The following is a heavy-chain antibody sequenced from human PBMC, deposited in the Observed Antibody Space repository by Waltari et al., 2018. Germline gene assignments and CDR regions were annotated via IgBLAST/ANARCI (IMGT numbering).Heavy chain of an antibody. CDR3: AREGYCSSTSCPFYYYYGMDV. V-gene: IGHV3-48*03. Sequence: EVQLVESGGGLVQPGGSLRLSCAASGFTFSSYEMNWVRQAPGQGLEWVSYISSSGSTIYYADSVKGRFTISRDNAKNSLYLQMNSLRAEDTAVYYCAREGYCSSTSCPFYYYYGMDVWGQGPRSSSP. J-gene: IGHJ6*02. CDR2: ISSSGSTI. CDR1: GFTFSSYE. D-gene: IGHD2-2*01.